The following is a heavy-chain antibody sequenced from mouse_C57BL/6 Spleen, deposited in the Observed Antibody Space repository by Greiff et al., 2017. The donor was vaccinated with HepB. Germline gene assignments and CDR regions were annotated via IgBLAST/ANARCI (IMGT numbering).Heavy chain of an antibody. CDR1: GYTFTDYE. J-gene: IGHJ4*01. Sequence: QVQLQQSGAELVRPGASVTLSCKASGYTFTDYEMHWVKQTPVPGLEWIGAIDPETGGTAYNQKFKGKAILTADKSSSTAYMELRSLTSEDSAVYYCTRQRLLRYAMDYWGQGTSVTVSS. CDR2: IDPETGGT. V-gene: IGHV1-15*01. CDR3: TRQRLLRYAMDY. D-gene: IGHD1-1*01.